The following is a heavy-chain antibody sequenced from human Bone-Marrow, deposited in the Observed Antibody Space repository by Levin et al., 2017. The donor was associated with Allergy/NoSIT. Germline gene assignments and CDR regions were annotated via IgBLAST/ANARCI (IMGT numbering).Heavy chain of an antibody. Sequence: AASVKVSCKGSGGSFSSQTINWVRQAPGEGLQWVGGIIPALGTSNYAQKFQGRVTITADEYTSTAYMELSSLISEDTAVYFCARSSDDPELRKSPGHYFDSWGQGTLVTVSS. V-gene: IGHV1-69*13. CDR1: GGSFSSQT. CDR3: ARSSDDPELRKSPGHYFDS. J-gene: IGHJ4*02. CDR2: IIPALGTS. D-gene: IGHD1-1*01.